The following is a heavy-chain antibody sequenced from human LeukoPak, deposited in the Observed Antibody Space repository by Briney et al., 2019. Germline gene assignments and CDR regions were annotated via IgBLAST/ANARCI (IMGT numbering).Heavy chain of an antibody. V-gene: IGHV3-30-3*01. Sequence: PGGSLRLSCAASGFTFSSYAMHWVRQAPGKGLEWVAVISYDGSNKYYADSVKGRFTISRDNSENTLYLQMNSLRAEDTAVYYCARGECSSSLYYGMDVWGQGTTVTVSS. D-gene: IGHD6-13*01. CDR2: ISYDGSNK. CDR1: GFTFSSYA. CDR3: ARGECSSSLYYGMDV. J-gene: IGHJ6*02.